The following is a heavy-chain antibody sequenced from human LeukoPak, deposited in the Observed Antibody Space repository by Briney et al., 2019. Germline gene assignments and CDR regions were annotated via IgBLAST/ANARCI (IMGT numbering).Heavy chain of an antibody. D-gene: IGHD1-26*01. CDR3: ASYSGSSHTCYLDY. Sequence: SEALSLTCTVSDGSINTYYWSWIRQPPGKGLEWIGCIYYSGSTNYNPSLKSRVTMSVDTSKNQFSLRLSSVTAADTAVYYCASYSGSSHTCYLDYWGRGTLVTVSS. V-gene: IGHV4-59*01. CDR2: IYYSGST. CDR1: DGSINTYY. J-gene: IGHJ4*02.